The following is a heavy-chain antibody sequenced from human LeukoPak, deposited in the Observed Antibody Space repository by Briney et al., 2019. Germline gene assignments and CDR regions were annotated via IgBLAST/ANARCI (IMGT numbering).Heavy chain of an antibody. Sequence: SENLSLTCTVSGGSISSYYWSWIRQPPGKGLEWIGYIYYSGSTNYNPSLKSRVTISVDTSKNQFSLKLSSVTAADTAVYYCAREGAVAGYVDYWGQGTLVTVSS. CDR1: GGSISSYY. CDR2: IYYSGST. D-gene: IGHD6-19*01. V-gene: IGHV4-59*01. CDR3: AREGAVAGYVDY. J-gene: IGHJ4*02.